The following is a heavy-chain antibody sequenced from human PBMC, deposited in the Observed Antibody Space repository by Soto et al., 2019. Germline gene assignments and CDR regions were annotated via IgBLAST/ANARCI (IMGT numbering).Heavy chain of an antibody. CDR2: ISGSTGKT. D-gene: IGHD3-10*01. V-gene: IGHV3-23*01. J-gene: IGHJ6*02. CDR1: GFTFRTYA. CDR3: AKNRGSGSPYYYNMEV. Sequence: EVQVLESGGGLVQPGGSLRLSCAASGFTFRTYAMSWVRQAPGKGLEWVSVISGSTGKTYYADSVKGRFTISRDNSKNTLSLQMNSRRGEDTAVYFCAKNRGSGSPYYYNMEVWGQGTMVTVSS.